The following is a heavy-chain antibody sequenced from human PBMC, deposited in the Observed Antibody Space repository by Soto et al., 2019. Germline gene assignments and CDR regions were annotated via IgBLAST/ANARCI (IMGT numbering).Heavy chain of an antibody. CDR3: TLKLLGGFGMDV. J-gene: IGHJ6*02. CDR2: IKSKTDGGAT. V-gene: IGHV3-15*01. Sequence: PGGSLRLSCAASGFTFSNAWMSWVRQAPGKGLEWVGRIKSKTDGGATDYAAPVKGRFTISRDDSKNTLYLQMNSLKTEDTAVYYCTLKLLGGFGMDVWGQGTTVTVSS. D-gene: IGHD2-21*01. CDR1: GFTFSNAW.